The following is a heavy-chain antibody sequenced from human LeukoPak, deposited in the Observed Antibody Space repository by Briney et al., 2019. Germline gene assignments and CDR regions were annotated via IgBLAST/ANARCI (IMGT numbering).Heavy chain of an antibody. Sequence: GGSLRLSCAASGFTFSSYAMSWVRQAPGKGLEWVSAISGSGGSTYYADSVKGRFIISRDNSKNTLYLQMNSLRAEDTAVYYCAKDKRGYCSGGSCYGLGDYFDYWGQGTLVTVSS. CDR2: ISGSGGST. CDR1: GFTFSSYA. V-gene: IGHV3-23*01. D-gene: IGHD2-15*01. CDR3: AKDKRGYCSGGSCYGLGDYFDY. J-gene: IGHJ4*02.